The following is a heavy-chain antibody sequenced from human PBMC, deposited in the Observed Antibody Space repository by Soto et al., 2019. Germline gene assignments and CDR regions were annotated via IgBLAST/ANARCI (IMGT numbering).Heavy chain of an antibody. J-gene: IGHJ4*02. CDR2: IYWDDDK. D-gene: IGHD3-3*01. CDR1: GFSLTTSGVG. V-gene: IGHV2-5*02. CDR3: ADGVLRTVFGLVTTTATYFDF. Sequence: QITLNESGPTVVRPTETLTLTCRFSGFSLTTSGVGVGWIRQSPGKAPEWLALIYWDDDKRYSAALKSRLTITKDTSKNQVVLTVTDLDPADTATYYCADGVLRTVFGLVTTTATYFDFWGQRTPVAASS.